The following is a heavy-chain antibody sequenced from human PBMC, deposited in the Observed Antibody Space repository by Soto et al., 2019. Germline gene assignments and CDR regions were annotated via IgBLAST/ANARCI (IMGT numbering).Heavy chain of an antibody. Sequence: ASVKVSCKASGGTFSSYAISWVRQAPGQGLEWMGGIIPIFGTANYAQKFQGRVTITADKSTSTAYMELSSLRSEDTAVYYCARDPPRGSGYLSTYYYYGMDVWGQGTTVTVSS. D-gene: IGHD3-3*01. CDR1: GGTFSSYA. CDR2: IIPIFGTA. V-gene: IGHV1-69*06. CDR3: ARDPPRGSGYLSTYYYYGMDV. J-gene: IGHJ6*02.